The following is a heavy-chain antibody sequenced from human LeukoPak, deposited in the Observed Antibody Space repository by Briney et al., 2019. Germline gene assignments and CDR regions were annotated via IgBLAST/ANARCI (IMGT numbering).Heavy chain of an antibody. D-gene: IGHD3-10*02. V-gene: IGHV3-74*01. CDR1: GFTFSSYW. Sequence: GGSLRLSCAASGFTFSSYWMHWVRQAPGKGLVWVSRINSDGSSTSYADSVKGRFTISRDNAKNTLYLQMNSLRAEDTAVYYCARDFFFQDGRGVIYYWGQGTLVTVSS. CDR3: ARDFFFQDGRGVIYY. J-gene: IGHJ4*02. CDR2: INSDGSST.